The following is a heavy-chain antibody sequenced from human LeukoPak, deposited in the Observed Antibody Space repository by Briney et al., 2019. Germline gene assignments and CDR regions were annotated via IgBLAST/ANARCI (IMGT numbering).Heavy chain of an antibody. D-gene: IGHD1-14*01. J-gene: IGHJ5*02. CDR2: TYYRSKWYN. CDR3: ATAKGRSPMFNT. Sequence: SQTLSLTWALYADTVSSKNAAWNWIRQSPSRGLEWLGRTYYRSKWYNDYAGSVKGRIAINPDTSKNPFSLQLNSVTPEDMVVDPWATAKGRSPMFNTWAQGTLVTVSS. CDR1: ADTVSSKNAA. V-gene: IGHV6-1*01.